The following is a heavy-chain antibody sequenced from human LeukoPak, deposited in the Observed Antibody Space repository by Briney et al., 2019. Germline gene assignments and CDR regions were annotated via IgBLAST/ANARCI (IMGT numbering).Heavy chain of an antibody. CDR2: IIPIFGTA. CDR3: AVNYYDSSGYGEYFQH. V-gene: IGHV1-69*05. J-gene: IGHJ1*01. Sequence: ASVKVSCKASGGTFSSYAISWVRQAPGQGLEWMGGIIPIFGTANYAQKFQGRVTITTDESTSTAYMELSSLRSEDTAVYYCAVNYYDSSGYGEYFQHWGQGTPVTVSS. CDR1: GGTFSSYA. D-gene: IGHD3-22*01.